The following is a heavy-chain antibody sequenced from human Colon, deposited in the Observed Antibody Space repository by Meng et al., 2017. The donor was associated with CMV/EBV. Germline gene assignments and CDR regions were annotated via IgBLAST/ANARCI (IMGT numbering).Heavy chain of an antibody. V-gene: IGHV1-18*01. CDR1: GYTFTNYW. D-gene: IGHD1-26*01. CDR3: VRESQSGSYIYLQH. J-gene: IGHJ1*01. Sequence: QVQLVQSGAEVKKPGASVKVSCKASGYTFTNYWISWVRQAPGQGLEWMGWISAYTGDTYYTQKFQGRVTMTTDTSTSTAYMELRSLRSDDTAVYYCVRESQSGSYIYLQHWGQGTLVTVSS. CDR2: ISAYTGDT.